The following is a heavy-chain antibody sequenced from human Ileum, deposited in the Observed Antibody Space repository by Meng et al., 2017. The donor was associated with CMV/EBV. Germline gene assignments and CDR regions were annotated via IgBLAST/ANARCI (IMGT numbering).Heavy chain of an antibody. CDR1: GDSISSNNW. V-gene: IGHV4-4*02. CDR2: TYRDGTT. CDR3: ARGTPNFGFAY. J-gene: IGHJ4*02. Sequence: QVQLQESGPRLVKPSGTLALTCAVSGDSISSNNWWSWGRLSAGEGLEWIGDTYRDGTTNYNPSLKSRVTMSVDKSKNQFSLRLNSLTAADTAVYYCARGTPNFGFAYWGQGTLVTVSS. D-gene: IGHD1-1*01.